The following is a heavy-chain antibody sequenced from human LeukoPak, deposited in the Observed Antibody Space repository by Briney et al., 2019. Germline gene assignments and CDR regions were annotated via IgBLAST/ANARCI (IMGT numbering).Heavy chain of an antibody. CDR3: ARDGADYYGSGRGYGMDV. CDR2: IKQDGSEK. D-gene: IGHD3-10*01. V-gene: IGHV3-7*03. J-gene: IGHJ6*04. Sequence: PGGSLRLSCAASGFTFSSYWMSWVRQAPGKGLEWEGNIKQDGSEKNYVDSVKGRFTISRDNAKNSLYLQMNSLRVEDTAVYYCARDGADYYGSGRGYGMDVWGKGTTVTVSS. CDR1: GFTFSSYW.